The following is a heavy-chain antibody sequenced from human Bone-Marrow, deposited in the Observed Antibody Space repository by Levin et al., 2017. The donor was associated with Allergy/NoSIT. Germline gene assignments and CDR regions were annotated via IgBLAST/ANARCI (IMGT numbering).Heavy chain of an antibody. V-gene: IGHV3-23*01. CDR2: ISGSGGST. D-gene: IGHD6-13*01. CDR1: GFTFSSYA. Sequence: GESLKISCAASGFTFSSYAMSWVRQAPGKGLEWVSAISGSGGSTYYADSVKGRFTISRDNSKNTLYLQMNSLRAEDTAVYYCAKDIAAAVAYWYFDLWGRGTLVTVSS. J-gene: IGHJ2*01. CDR3: AKDIAAAVAYWYFDL.